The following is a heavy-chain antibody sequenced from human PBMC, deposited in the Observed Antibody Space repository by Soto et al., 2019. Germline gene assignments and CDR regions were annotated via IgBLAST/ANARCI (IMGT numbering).Heavy chain of an antibody. D-gene: IGHD3-9*01. CDR1: GGTFSSYT. CDR3: ARVRYDILTGYSSGYGMDV. Sequence: QVQLVQSGAEVKKPGSSVKVSCKASGGTFSSYTISWVRQAPGQGLEWMGRIIPILGIANYAQKFQGRVTITADKSTRTADMELSSLRSEHTAVYYCARVRYDILTGYSSGYGMDVWGQGTTVTVSS. J-gene: IGHJ6*02. V-gene: IGHV1-69*02. CDR2: IIPILGIA.